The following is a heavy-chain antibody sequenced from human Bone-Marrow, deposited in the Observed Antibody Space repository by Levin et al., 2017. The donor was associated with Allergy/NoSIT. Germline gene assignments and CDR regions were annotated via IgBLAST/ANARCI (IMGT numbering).Heavy chain of an antibody. CDR3: ARSLRVSLYYFDY. V-gene: IGHV3-30-3*01. Sequence: HPGGSLRLSCAASGFTFSSYAMHWVRQAPGKGLEWVAVISYDGSNKYYADSVKGRFTISRDNSKNTLYLQMNSLRAEDTAVYYCARSLRVSLYYFDYWGQGTLVTVSS. J-gene: IGHJ4*02. D-gene: IGHD6-6*01. CDR2: ISYDGSNK. CDR1: GFTFSSYA.